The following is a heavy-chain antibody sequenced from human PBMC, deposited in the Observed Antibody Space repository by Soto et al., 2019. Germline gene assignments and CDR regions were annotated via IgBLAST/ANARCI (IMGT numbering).Heavy chain of an antibody. V-gene: IGHV3-30-3*01. CDR3: ERGIAGAGTDY. CDR2: ISYDGSNK. Sequence: QVQLVESGGGVVQPGRSLRLSCAASGFTFSSYAMHWVRQAPGKGLEWVAVISYDGSNKYYADSVKGRFTISRDNSNNALYLQINSLRAEDTAVYYCERGIAGAGTDYWGQGTLVTVSS. J-gene: IGHJ4*02. CDR1: GFTFSSYA. D-gene: IGHD6-19*01.